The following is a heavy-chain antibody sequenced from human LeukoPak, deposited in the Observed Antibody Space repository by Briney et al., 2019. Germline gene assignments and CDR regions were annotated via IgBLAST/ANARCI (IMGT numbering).Heavy chain of an antibody. CDR3: ARGRLYSATYDY. V-gene: IGHV4-34*01. CDR2: INHSGST. J-gene: IGHJ4*02. D-gene: IGHD6-13*01. CDR1: GGSFSGYY. Sequence: SETLSLTCAVYGGSFSGYYWSWIRQPPGKRLEWIGEINHSGSTNYNPSLKSRVTISVDTSKNQFSLKLSSVTAADTAVYYCARGRLYSATYDYWGQGTLVTVSS.